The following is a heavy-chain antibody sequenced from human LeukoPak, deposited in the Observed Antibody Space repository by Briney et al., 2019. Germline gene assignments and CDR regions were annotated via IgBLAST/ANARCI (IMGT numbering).Heavy chain of an antibody. V-gene: IGHV1-46*01. J-gene: IGHJ4*02. Sequence: ASVRLSCKSSGYNFITYYIHWVRQAPGQGLEWMGIIDTNVGRPTYAQHFQGRVTMTRDTSTSTVYMELSSLRSEDTAVYFCARDLYGFYFDNWGRGTLVTVSS. D-gene: IGHD3-10*01. CDR2: IDTNVGRP. CDR3: ARDLYGFYFDN. CDR1: GYNFITYY.